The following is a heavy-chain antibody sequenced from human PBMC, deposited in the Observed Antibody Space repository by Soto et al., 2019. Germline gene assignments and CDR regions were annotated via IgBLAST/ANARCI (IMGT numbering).Heavy chain of an antibody. CDR2: IYYSGST. CDR3: ARHYRPEEWLQNFDY. Sequence: SETLSLTCAVSGGSISSSSYYWGWIRPPPGKGLEWIGSIYYSGSTYYNPSLKSRVTISVDTSKNQFSLKLSSVTAADTAVYYCARHYRPEEWLQNFDYWGQGTLVTVSS. V-gene: IGHV4-39*01. J-gene: IGHJ4*02. CDR1: GGSISSSSYY. D-gene: IGHD5-12*01.